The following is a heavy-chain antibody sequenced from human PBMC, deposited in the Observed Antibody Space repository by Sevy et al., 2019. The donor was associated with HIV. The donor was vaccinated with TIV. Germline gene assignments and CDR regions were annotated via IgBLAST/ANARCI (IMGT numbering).Heavy chain of an antibody. CDR1: GGSFSGYY. CDR2: INHSGST. J-gene: IGHJ2*01. D-gene: IGHD6-13*01. Sequence: SETLSLTCAVYGGSFSGYYWSWIRQPPGKGLEWIGEINHSGSTNYNPSLKSRVTISVDTSKNQCSLKLCSVTAADTAVYYCARSKGVIAAAGERYFDLWGRGTLVTVSS. V-gene: IGHV4-34*01. CDR3: ARSKGVIAAAGERYFDL.